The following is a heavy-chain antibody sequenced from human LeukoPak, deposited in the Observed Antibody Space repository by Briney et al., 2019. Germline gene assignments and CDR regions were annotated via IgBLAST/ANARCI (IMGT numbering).Heavy chain of an antibody. CDR2: IYYSGST. CDR1: GGSISSYY. J-gene: IGHJ6*02. Sequence: SETLSLTCTVSGGSISSYYWSWIRQPPGKGLEWIGYIYYSGSTNYNPSLKSRVTISVDTSKNQFSLKLSSVTAADTAVYYCARLVVRGYYGMDVWGQGTTVTVSS. V-gene: IGHV4-59*08. CDR3: ARLVVRGYYGMDV. D-gene: IGHD3-10*01.